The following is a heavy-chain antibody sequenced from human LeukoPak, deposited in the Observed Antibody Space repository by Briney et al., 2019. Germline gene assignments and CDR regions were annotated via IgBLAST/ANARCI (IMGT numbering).Heavy chain of an antibody. CDR2: IKSRADGGTT. V-gene: IGHV3-15*07. Sequence: GGSLRLSCAASGFTYSNAWMNWLRQAPGKGLEWVGRIKSRADGGTTDYAAPVKGRFSISRDDSKNTLYLQMNSLKTEDTAVYYCATALDGGNDYWGQGTLVTVSS. CDR3: ATALDGGNDY. CDR1: GFTYSNAW. D-gene: IGHD4-23*01. J-gene: IGHJ4*02.